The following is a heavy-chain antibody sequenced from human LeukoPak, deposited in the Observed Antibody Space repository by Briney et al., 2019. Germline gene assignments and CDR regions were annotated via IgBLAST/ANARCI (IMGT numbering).Heavy chain of an antibody. V-gene: IGHV4-31*03. CDR1: GGSISSGDYY. CDR3: AKDGLRAMVSV. CDR2: IYYSGSI. J-gene: IGHJ6*02. Sequence: SQTLSLTCTVSGGSISSGDYYWSWIRQHPGKGLEWIGYIYYSGSIYYNPSLKSRVTISVDTSKNQFSLKLSSVTAADTAVYYCAKDGLRAMVSVWGQGTTVTVSS. D-gene: IGHD5-18*01.